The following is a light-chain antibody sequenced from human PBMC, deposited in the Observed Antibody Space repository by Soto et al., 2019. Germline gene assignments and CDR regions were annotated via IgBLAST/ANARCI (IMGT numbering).Light chain of an antibody. CDR1: SSDIGGYNY. J-gene: IGLJ1*01. CDR2: DVS. CDR3: TSYTSNSTIV. V-gene: IGLV2-14*01. Sequence: QSVLTQPASVSGSPGQSITISCTGTSSDIGGYNYVSWYQQHPGKAPKLMIYDVSNRPSGVSNRFSGSKSGNTASLTISGLHAEDEPDFYCTSYTSNSTIVFGTGTKSTVL.